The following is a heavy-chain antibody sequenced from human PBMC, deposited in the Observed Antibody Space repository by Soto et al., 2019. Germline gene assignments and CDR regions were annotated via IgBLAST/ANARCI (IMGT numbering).Heavy chain of an antibody. J-gene: IGHJ5*02. V-gene: IGHV4-59*01. CDR2: IYYSGST. CDR1: GGSISSYY. D-gene: IGHD3-3*01. Sequence: ETLSLTCTVSGGSISSYYWSWIRQPPGKGLEWIGYIYYSGSTNYNPSLKSRVTISVDTSKNQFSLKLSSVTAADTAVYYCARDVTIFGVVTISHWFDPWGQGTLVTVSS. CDR3: ARDVTIFGVVTISHWFDP.